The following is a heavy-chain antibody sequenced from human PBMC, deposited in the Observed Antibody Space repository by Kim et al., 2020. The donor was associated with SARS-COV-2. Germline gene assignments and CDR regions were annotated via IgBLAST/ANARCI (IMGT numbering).Heavy chain of an antibody. CDR3: ARQAWNAFDY. CDR2: WYN. D-gene: IGHD5-12*01. V-gene: IGHV6-1*01. Sequence: WYNDSSISWKSRISIPADTSKNQLSLQLNSVTPDDTAVYYCARQAWNAFDYWGQGTVVTVSS. J-gene: IGHJ3*01.